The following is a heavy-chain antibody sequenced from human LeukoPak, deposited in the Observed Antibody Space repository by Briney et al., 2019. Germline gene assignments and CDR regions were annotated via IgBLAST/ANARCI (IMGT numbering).Heavy chain of an antibody. CDR3: AKYADSETYFGGDGYVDY. J-gene: IGHJ4*02. V-gene: IGHV3-23*01. CDR2: ISGSGGST. CDR1: GFTFSNFA. D-gene: IGHD2-21*02. Sequence: GGSLRLSCAASGFTFSNFAMSWVRQAPGKGLEWVSAISGSGGSTYYADSVKGRFTISRDNPKNTLYLQMNRLRAEDTAVYYCAKYADSETYFGGDGYVDYWGQGTLVTVSS.